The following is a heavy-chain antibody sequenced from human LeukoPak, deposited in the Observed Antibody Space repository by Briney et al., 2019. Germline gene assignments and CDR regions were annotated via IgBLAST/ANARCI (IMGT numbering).Heavy chain of an antibody. J-gene: IGHJ4*02. CDR1: GFSFSAST. CDR3: ARVRADYYDRTGYYGPFDF. V-gene: IGHV3-64*01. Sequence: GGSLRLSCAASGFSFSASTMHWVRQAPGKGLESVSAISRNGGTTYYAKSVKGRFTISRDNSKNTLYLQMDSLRAEDMAVYYCARVRADYYDRTGYYGPFDFWGQGTLVTVSS. D-gene: IGHD3-22*01. CDR2: ISRNGGTT.